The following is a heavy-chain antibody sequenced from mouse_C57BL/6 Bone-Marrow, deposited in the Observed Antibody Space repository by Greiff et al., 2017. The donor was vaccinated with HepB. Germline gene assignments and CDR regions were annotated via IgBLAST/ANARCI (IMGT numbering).Heavy chain of an antibody. CDR1: GYTFTDYY. D-gene: IGHD3-2*02. Sequence: VQLQQSGPELVKPGASVKISCKASGYTFTDYYMNWVKQSHGKSLEWIGDINPNNGGTSYNQKFKGKATLTVDKSSSTAYMELRSLTSEDSAVYYCARRLRLRDYAMDYWGQGTSVTVSS. CDR2: INPNNGGT. CDR3: ARRLRLRDYAMDY. V-gene: IGHV1-26*01. J-gene: IGHJ4*01.